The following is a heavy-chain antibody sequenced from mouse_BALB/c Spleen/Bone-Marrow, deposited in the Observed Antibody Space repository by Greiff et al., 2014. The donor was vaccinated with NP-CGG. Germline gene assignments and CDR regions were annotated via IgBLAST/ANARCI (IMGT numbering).Heavy chain of an antibody. V-gene: IGHV14-3*02. J-gene: IGHJ2*01. CDR1: GFNIKDTY. CDR3: ARYYYGSSLFDY. CDR2: IDPANGNT. Sequence: VQLQQSGAELVKPGASVKLSCSASGFNIKDTYMHWVKQRPEQGLEWIGRIDPANGNTKYDPKFQGKATITADTSSNTAYLQLSSLTSEDTAVCYCARYYYGSSLFDYWGQGTTLTVSS. D-gene: IGHD1-1*01.